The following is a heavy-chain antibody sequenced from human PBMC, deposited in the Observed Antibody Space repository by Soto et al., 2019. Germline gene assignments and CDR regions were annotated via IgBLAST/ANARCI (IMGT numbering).Heavy chain of an antibody. D-gene: IGHD3-3*01. V-gene: IGHV3-23*01. CDR1: GFTFSSYA. J-gene: IGHJ6*02. CDR2: ISGSGGST. Sequence: GGSLRLSCAASGFTFSSYAMSWVRQAPGKGLEWVSAISGSGGSTYYADSVKGRFTISRDNSKNTLYLQMNSLRAEDTAVYYCAKVMVGFLQSFDYYGMDVWGQGTTVTVSS. CDR3: AKVMVGFLQSFDYYGMDV.